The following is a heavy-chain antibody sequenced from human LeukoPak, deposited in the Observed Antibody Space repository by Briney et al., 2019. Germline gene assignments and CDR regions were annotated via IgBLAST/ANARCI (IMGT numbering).Heavy chain of an antibody. CDR2: INPNSGGT. V-gene: IGHV1-2*06. CDR1: GYTFTSYG. D-gene: IGHD3-3*01. J-gene: IGHJ5*02. CDR3: ARGNYDFWSGPKFNWFDP. Sequence: GASVKVSCTASGYTFTSYGISWVRQAPGQGLEWMGRINPNSGGTNYAQKFQGRVTMTRDTSISTAYMELSRLRSDDTAVYYCARGNYDFWSGPKFNWFDPWGQGTLVTVSS.